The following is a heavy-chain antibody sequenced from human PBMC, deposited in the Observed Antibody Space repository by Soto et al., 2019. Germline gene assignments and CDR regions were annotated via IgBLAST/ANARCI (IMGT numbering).Heavy chain of an antibody. CDR1: GNTFSNYY. V-gene: IGHV1-46*01. CDR2: INPSGGHT. J-gene: IGHJ4*01. D-gene: IGHD2-21*02. Sequence: GASVKVSCKASGNTFSNYYIHWVRQAPGQGLEWMGTINPSGGHTTYAQKFLGRVTMTRDSPTSTLYMELTSLRFEDTAVYYCARGGHVVVVTAAFDYWG. CDR3: ARGGHVVVVTAAFDY.